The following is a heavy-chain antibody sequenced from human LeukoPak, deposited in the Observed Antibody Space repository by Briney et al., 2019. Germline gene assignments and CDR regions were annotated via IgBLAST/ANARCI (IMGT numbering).Heavy chain of an antibody. Sequence: GGSLRLSCEASGSTFDNYAMSWVRQAPGKGLEWVSVIYSGGSTYYADSVKGRFTISRDNSKNTLYLQMNSLRAEDTAVYYCARHVRGFGAYDYWGQGTLVTVSS. CDR3: ARHVRGFGAYDY. D-gene: IGHD3-10*01. J-gene: IGHJ4*02. V-gene: IGHV3-66*04. CDR2: IYSGGST. CDR1: GSTFDNYA.